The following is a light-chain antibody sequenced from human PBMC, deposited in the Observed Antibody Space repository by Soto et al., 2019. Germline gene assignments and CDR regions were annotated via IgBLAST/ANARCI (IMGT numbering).Light chain of an antibody. CDR2: DAS. Sequence: EIVLTQSPGTLSLSPGERATLSCRASQSVGSNYLAWYQQKPGQAPRLLMYDASGRASGIPDRFSGSGSGTDFTLTISRLEPEDFAVYYCQVYDRSPLFGGGTKVDIK. V-gene: IGKV3-20*01. J-gene: IGKJ4*01. CDR1: QSVGSNY. CDR3: QVYDRSPL.